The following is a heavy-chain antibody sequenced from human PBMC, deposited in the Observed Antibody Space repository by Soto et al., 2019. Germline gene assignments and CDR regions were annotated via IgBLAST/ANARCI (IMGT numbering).Heavy chain of an antibody. Sequence: PGGSLRLSCAASGFTFSSYGMHWVRQAPGKGLEWVAVISYDGSNKYYADSVKGRFTISRDNAKNSLYLQMSSLRAEDTAVYHCASGRHYFDYWGQGALVTVSS. CDR2: ISYDGSNK. CDR1: GFTFSSYG. CDR3: ASGRHYFDY. J-gene: IGHJ4*02. V-gene: IGHV3-30*03.